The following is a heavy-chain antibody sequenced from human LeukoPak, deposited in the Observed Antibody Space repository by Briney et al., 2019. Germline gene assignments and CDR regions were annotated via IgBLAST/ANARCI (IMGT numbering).Heavy chain of an antibody. CDR1: GGSISSYY. D-gene: IGHD3-3*01. CDR2: IYYSGST. CDR3: ARGSYYDFWSGYLGTYYYMDV. J-gene: IGHJ6*03. V-gene: IGHV4-59*01. Sequence: SETLSLTCTVSGGSISSYYWSWIRQPPGKGLEWIGYIYYSGSTNYNPSLKSRVTISVDTSKNQFSLKLSSVTAADTAVYYCARGSYYDFWSGYLGTYYYMDVWGKGTTVTVSS.